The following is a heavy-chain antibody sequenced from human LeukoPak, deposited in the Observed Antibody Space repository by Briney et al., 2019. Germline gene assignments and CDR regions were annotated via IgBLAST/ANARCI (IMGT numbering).Heavy chain of an antibody. CDR3: ARGGSRYFDY. D-gene: IGHD3-10*01. V-gene: IGHV3-7*01. CDR1: GFTFSSYA. CDR2: IKQDGSEK. J-gene: IGHJ4*02. Sequence: GGSLRLSCAASGFTFSSYAMSWVRQAPGKGLEWVANIKQDGSEKYYVDSVKGRFTISRDNAKNSLYLQMNSLRAEDTAVYYCARGGSRYFDYWGQGTLVTVSS.